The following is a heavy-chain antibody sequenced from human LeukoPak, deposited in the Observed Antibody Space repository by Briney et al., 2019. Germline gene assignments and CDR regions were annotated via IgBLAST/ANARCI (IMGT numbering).Heavy chain of an antibody. J-gene: IGHJ4*02. Sequence: ASDTLSLTCTVSGPSISTYYWSWIRHPPGKGLEWLGYIYFTGSTNYNPSLESRVTISVDTSKNQFSLKLTSVTAADTAVYFCARGKAVTVTFDYWGQGTLVTVSS. V-gene: IGHV4-59*07. D-gene: IGHD6-19*01. CDR3: ARGKAVTVTFDY. CDR2: IYFTGST. CDR1: GPSISTYY.